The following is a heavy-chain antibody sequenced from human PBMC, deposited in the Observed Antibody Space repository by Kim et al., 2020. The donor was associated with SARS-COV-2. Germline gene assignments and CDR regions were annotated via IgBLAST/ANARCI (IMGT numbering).Heavy chain of an antibody. CDR1: GGSFSGYY. Sequence: SETLSLTCAVYGGSFSGYYWSWIRQPPGKGLEWIGEINHSGSTNYNPSLKSRVTISVDTSKNQFSLKLSSVTAADTAVYYCATSSSWYKMYYFDYWGQGT. J-gene: IGHJ4*02. V-gene: IGHV4-34*01. CDR2: INHSGST. CDR3: ATSSSWYKMYYFDY. D-gene: IGHD6-13*01.